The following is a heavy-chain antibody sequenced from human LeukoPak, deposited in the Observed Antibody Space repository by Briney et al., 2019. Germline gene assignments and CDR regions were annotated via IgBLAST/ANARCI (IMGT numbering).Heavy chain of an antibody. J-gene: IGHJ4*02. D-gene: IGHD6-6*01. Sequence: GGSLRLSCAASGFTFSSYWMHWVRQAPGKGLVWVSRINTGGSSTSYADSVKGRFTISRDNAKNTLYLQMNSLRAEDTAVYYCAKSPISIAARGFFDYWGQGTLVTVSS. CDR2: INTGGSST. CDR3: AKSPISIAARGFFDY. V-gene: IGHV3-74*01. CDR1: GFTFSSYW.